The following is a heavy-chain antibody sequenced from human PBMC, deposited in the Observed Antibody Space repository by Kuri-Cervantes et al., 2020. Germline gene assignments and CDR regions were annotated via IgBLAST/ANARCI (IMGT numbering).Heavy chain of an antibody. CDR2: ISYDGSNK. J-gene: IGHJ4*02. V-gene: IGHV3-30*18. Sequence: GGSLRLSCAASGFTFSSYGMHWVRQAPGKGLEWVAVISYDGSNKYYADSVKGRFTIPRDNSKNTPYLQMNSLRAEDTAVYYCAKAQSPIVVVPAADLDYWGQGTLVTVSS. CDR3: AKAQSPIVVVPAADLDY. D-gene: IGHD2-2*01. CDR1: GFTFSSYG.